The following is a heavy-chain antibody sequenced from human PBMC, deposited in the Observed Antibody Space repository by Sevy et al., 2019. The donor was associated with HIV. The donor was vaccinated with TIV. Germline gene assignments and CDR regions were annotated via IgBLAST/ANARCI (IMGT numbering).Heavy chain of an antibody. V-gene: IGHV1-3*01. Sequence: ASVKVSCKASGYTFTSYAMHWVRQAPGQRLEWMGWINAGNGNTKYTQKFQGRVTITRDTSASTAYMELSSLRSEDTAVYYCARDTNGGTGRVYYYYYGMDVWGQGTTVTVSS. CDR2: INAGNGNT. J-gene: IGHJ6*02. D-gene: IGHD7-27*01. CDR3: ARDTNGGTGRVYYYYYGMDV. CDR1: GYTFTSYA.